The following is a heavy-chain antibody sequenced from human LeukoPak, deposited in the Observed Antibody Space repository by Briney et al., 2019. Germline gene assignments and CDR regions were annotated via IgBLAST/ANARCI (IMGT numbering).Heavy chain of an antibody. D-gene: IGHD3-22*01. CDR1: GYTFTGYY. Sequence: ASVKVSSKASGYTFTGYYIHWVRQAPGQGLEWMGWINPNSGGTNYAQKFQGRVTMTRDTSISTAYMELSRLRSDDTAVYYCARQNYYDSSGYYPHDAFDIWGQGTMVTVSS. CDR2: INPNSGGT. J-gene: IGHJ3*02. V-gene: IGHV1-2*02. CDR3: ARQNYYDSSGYYPHDAFDI.